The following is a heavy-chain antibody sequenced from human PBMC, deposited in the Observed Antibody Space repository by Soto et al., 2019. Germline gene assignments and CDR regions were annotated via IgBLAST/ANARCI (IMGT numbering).Heavy chain of an antibody. CDR3: AREIGGGGCY. Sequence: PGGSLRLSCAASGFSFNNYWMTWVRQAPGKGLEWVANINQDGSKKYYVDSVKGRFTISRDSAKNSLYLQMNSLRAGDTAVYYCAREIGGGGCYWGQGTLVTVSS. CDR2: INQDGSKK. V-gene: IGHV3-7*01. D-gene: IGHD2-15*01. CDR1: GFSFNNYW. J-gene: IGHJ4*02.